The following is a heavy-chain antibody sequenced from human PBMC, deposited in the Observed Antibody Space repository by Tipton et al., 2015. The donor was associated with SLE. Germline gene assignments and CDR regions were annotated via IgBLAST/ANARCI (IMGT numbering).Heavy chain of an antibody. V-gene: IGHV3-23*01. CDR3: AREAGYSSGWFDY. D-gene: IGHD6-19*01. CDR1: GFTFSSYA. J-gene: IGHJ5*01. CDR2: ISGSGGST. Sequence: GSLRLSCAASGFTFSSYAMHWVRQAPGKGLEWVSAISGSGGSTYYADSVKGRFTISGDNSKNTLYLQMNSLRAEDTAVYYCAREAGYSSGWFDYWGQGTLVTVSS.